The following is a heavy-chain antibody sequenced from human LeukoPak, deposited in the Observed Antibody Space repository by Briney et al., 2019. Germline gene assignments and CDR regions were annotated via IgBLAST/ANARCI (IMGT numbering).Heavy chain of an antibody. CDR1: GGSISSTGYY. D-gene: IGHD5/OR15-5a*01. Sequence: SETLSLTCTVSGGSISSTGYYWDWIRQPPGKGLEWIGSIYYSETTYYNSSLKSRVTISLVTSKNQFSLSLKSVTAADTAVYYCARQVSDYYYYYIDVWGKGATVTVSS. CDR2: IYYSETT. J-gene: IGHJ6*03. V-gene: IGHV4-39*01. CDR3: ARQVSDYYYYYIDV.